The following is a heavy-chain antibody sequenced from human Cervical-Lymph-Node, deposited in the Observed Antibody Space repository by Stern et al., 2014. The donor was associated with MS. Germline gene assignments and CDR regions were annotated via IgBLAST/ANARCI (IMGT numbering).Heavy chain of an antibody. CDR1: GD. V-gene: IGHV1-69*06. D-gene: IGHD3-10*01. CDR2: IIRPVGTA. J-gene: IGHJ5*02. CDR3: ARGAGDNWFDP. Sequence: VQLVQSGAVVKKPGSSVRVSCKASGDISWLRQAPGQGLEWMGGIIRPVGTAHYTQRFQGRLTITADRSTNTTYMELPSLRSDDTAIYYCARGAGDNWFDPWGQGTLVSVSS.